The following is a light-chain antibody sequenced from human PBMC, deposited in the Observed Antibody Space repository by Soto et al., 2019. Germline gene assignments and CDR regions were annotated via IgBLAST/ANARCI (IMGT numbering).Light chain of an antibody. Sequence: DIQMTQSPSPLSASVADRVTITCRASQTITFDLNWYQQKPGKAPKLLINAASSLQSGVPSKFSGSRSATGFTLTISSLPPEDFAANYCQETYSIPWTFDQGTNVDIK. CDR1: QTITFD. V-gene: IGKV1-39*01. CDR2: AAS. J-gene: IGKJ1*01. CDR3: QETYSIPWT.